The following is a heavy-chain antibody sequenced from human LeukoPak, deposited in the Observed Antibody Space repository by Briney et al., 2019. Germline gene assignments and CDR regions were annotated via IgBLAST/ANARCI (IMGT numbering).Heavy chain of an antibody. Sequence: GGSLRLSCAASGFTFSTYPMNWVRQAPGKGLEWVSYISSRSSTIYYADSVKGRFTISRDNSKNTLYLQMNSLRAEDTAVYYCVRDDDRPDNGLDYWGQGTLVTVSS. CDR1: GFTFSTYP. J-gene: IGHJ4*02. V-gene: IGHV3-48*01. CDR3: VRDDDRPDNGLDY. CDR2: ISSRSSTI. D-gene: IGHD3-22*01.